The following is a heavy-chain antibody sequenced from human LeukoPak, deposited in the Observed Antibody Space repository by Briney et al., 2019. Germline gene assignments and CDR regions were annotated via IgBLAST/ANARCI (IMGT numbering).Heavy chain of an antibody. CDR1: GYSFTSYW. CDR3: ARRGVYSNSYSDAFDI. CDR2: IYPGDSDT. Sequence: GESLKISCQGSGYSFTSYWIGWVRQMPGKGLEWMGIIYPGDSDTTYSPSFQGQVTISADKSISTAYLQWSSLKASDTAMYYCARRGVYSNSYSDAFDIWGQGTMVTISS. J-gene: IGHJ3*02. V-gene: IGHV5-51*01. D-gene: IGHD2/OR15-2a*01.